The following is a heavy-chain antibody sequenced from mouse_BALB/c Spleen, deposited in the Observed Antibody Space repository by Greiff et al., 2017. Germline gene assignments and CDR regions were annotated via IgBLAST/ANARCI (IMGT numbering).Heavy chain of an antibody. J-gene: IGHJ3*01. V-gene: IGHV1S137*01. Sequence: VQLQQSGAELVRPGLSVTISCTGSGYTFTDYAMHWVQQSPAKSLEWIGVISTYYGDASYNQKFTGKATITVDKSSSTAYMELARLTSEDSAIYYCARELGPWFAYWGQGTLVTVSA. CDR1: GYTFTDYA. CDR2: ISTYYGDA. D-gene: IGHD4-1*01. CDR3: ARELGPWFAY.